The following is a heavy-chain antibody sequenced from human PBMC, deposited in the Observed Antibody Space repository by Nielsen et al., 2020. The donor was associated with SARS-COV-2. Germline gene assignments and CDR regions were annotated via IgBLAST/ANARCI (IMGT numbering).Heavy chain of an antibody. CDR2: INWNGGTK. D-gene: IGHD2-15*01. V-gene: IGHV3-20*04. Sequence: GGSLRLSCTASGFNFAEYGMTWVRQRPGRGLEWVSGINWNGGTKGYADSVKGRFTISRDNAKNSLYLQMNSLRDEDTAVYYCAKVLGPYCSGGSCYSGYFDYWGQGTLVTVSS. J-gene: IGHJ4*02. CDR3: AKVLGPYCSGGSCYSGYFDY. CDR1: GFNFAEYG.